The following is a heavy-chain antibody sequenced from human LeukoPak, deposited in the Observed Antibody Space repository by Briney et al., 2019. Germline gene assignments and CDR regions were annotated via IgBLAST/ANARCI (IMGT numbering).Heavy chain of an antibody. CDR3: ARVRAYDILTGYRPLAY. CDR1: GFTFSSYG. CDR2: ISSSGSTI. D-gene: IGHD3-9*01. J-gene: IGHJ4*02. V-gene: IGHV3-48*04. Sequence: PGGSLRLSCAASGFTFSSYGMHCVRQVPGKGQEWVPYISSSGSTIYYADSVKGRFTISRDNAKNSLYLQMNSLRAEDTAVYYCARVRAYDILTGYRPLAYWGQGTLVTVSS.